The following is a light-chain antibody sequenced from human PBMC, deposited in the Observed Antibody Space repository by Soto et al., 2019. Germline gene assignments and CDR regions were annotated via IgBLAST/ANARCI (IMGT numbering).Light chain of an antibody. CDR3: ATWDDSLSNYV. CDR1: SSNIRSNY. Sequence: QSVLTQPPSASGTPGQRVTISCSGSSSNIRSNYVYWYQHLTGTAPKLLIYRNNQRPSGVPDRFSGSKSGTSASLAISGLRSEDEADYYCATWDDSLSNYVFGTGNKVTVL. J-gene: IGLJ1*01. V-gene: IGLV1-47*01. CDR2: RNN.